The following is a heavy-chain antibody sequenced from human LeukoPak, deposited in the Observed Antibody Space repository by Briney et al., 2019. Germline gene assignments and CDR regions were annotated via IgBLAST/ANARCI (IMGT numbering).Heavy chain of an antibody. V-gene: IGHV4-59*12. J-gene: IGHJ4*02. CDR2: IYYSGST. CDR1: GGSISSYY. D-gene: IGHD3-22*01. Sequence: SETLSLTCTVSGGSISSYYWSWIRQPPGKGLEWIGYIYYSGSTNYNPSLKSRVTMSVDTSKNQFSLKLSSVTAADTAVYYCARDLDYYDSSGYFDYWGQGTLVTVSS. CDR3: ARDLDYYDSSGYFDY.